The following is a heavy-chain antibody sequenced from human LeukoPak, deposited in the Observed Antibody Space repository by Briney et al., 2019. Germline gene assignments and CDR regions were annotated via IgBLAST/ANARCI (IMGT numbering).Heavy chain of an antibody. CDR1: GFTFSNYA. CDR2: ISSSSSYI. V-gene: IGHV3-21*01. Sequence: GGSLRLSCAASGFTFSNYAMSWVRQAPGKGLEWVSSISSSSSYIYYADSVKGRFTISRDNAKNSLYLQMNSLRAEDTAVYYCARASDIDYWGQGTLVTVSS. CDR3: ARASDIDY. D-gene: IGHD2-15*01. J-gene: IGHJ4*02.